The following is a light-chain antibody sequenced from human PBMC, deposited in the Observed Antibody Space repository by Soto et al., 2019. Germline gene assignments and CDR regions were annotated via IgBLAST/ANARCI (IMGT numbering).Light chain of an antibody. Sequence: QSALTQPASVSGSPGQSITISCTGTTSDVGSYNLVSWYQQHPGKAPKLIIYEVSERPSGVSTCFSGSKSGNMASLTISGLQAEDEAEYYCCSYATPRQFGGGTKLTVL. CDR3: CSYATPRQ. J-gene: IGLJ2*01. CDR2: EVS. CDR1: TSDVGSYNL. V-gene: IGLV2-23*02.